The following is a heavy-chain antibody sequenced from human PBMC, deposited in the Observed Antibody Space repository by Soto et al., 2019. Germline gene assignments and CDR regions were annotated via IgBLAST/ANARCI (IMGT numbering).Heavy chain of an antibody. J-gene: IGHJ6*02. CDR1: GLSFNIYW. Sequence: EVQLVESGVGLVQPGGSLRLSCAASGLSFNIYWMHWVRQVPGKGLVWLARINSDGSHTIYVDSVKGRFTISRDNAKSTVFLQMDSLRDEDTGVYYCAGGMAGLDVWGQGTTVTVSS. CDR2: INSDGSHT. CDR3: AGGMAGLDV. V-gene: IGHV3-74*01.